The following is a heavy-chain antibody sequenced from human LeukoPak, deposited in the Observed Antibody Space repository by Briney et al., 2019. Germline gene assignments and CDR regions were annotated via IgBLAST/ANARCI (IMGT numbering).Heavy chain of an antibody. Sequence: PSETLSLTCTVSGGSISSSSYYWGWIRQPPGKGLEWIGSIYYSGSAYYNPSLKSRVTISVDTSKNQFSLKLSSVTAADTAAYYCAGRGIAVAGGFDYWGQGTLVTVSS. CDR3: AGRGIAVAGGFDY. CDR2: IYYSGSA. V-gene: IGHV4-39*01. D-gene: IGHD6-19*01. J-gene: IGHJ4*02. CDR1: GGSISSSSYY.